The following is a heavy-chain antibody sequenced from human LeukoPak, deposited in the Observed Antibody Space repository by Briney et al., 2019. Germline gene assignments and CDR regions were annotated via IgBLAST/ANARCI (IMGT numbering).Heavy chain of an antibody. J-gene: IGHJ1*01. D-gene: IGHD2-2*01. V-gene: IGHV3-23*01. CDR3: AKPDRGYCSSTRCSYFQY. Sequence: GGSLRLSCAASGFTFTSYAMSWVRQAPGKGLEWVSGINGNGGSTYYADSVKGRFTISRDNSKNTLYLQVNSLRAEDTAVYYCAKPDRGYCSSTRCSYFQYWGQGTLVTVSS. CDR1: GFTFTSYA. CDR2: INGNGGST.